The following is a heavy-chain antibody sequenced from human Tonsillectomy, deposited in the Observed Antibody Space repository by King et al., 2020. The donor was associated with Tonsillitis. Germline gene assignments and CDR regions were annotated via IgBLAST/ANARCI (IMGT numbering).Heavy chain of an antibody. CDR3: ARRTGRVDIATKGGFRWFDH. J-gene: IGHJ5*02. Sequence: QLVQSGAEVKKPGESLKISCKGSGYSFTTYWIGWVRQMPGKGLEWMGVIFPGDSDIRYSPSFQGQVTISADKSITTAYLQWRSLKASDTAMYYCARRTGRVDIATKGGFRWFDHWGQGTLVTVSS. D-gene: IGHD2-21*01. CDR2: IFPGDSDI. V-gene: IGHV5-51*01. CDR1: GYSFTTYW.